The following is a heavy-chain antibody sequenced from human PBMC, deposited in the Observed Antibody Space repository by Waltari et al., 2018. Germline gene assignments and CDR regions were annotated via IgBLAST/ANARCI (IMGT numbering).Heavy chain of an antibody. D-gene: IGHD4-17*01. V-gene: IGHV3-23*01. CDR3: GKGEDDYGTSIYLEH. CDR2: ISAGST. Sequence: EVQLLESGGGLVQRGGSLRLSCAASGFTFASHALNWVRQAPGKGLEWVSSISAGSTYYADSVKGRFTISRDNSKDTLYLQMTSLRAEDTALYYCGKGEDDYGTSIYLEHWGQGSLVTVSS. J-gene: IGHJ4*02. CDR1: GFTFASHA.